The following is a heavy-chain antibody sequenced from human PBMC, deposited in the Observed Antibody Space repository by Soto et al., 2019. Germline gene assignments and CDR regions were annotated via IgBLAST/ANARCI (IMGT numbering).Heavy chain of an antibody. J-gene: IGHJ6*02. V-gene: IGHV3-33*01. CDR2: IWYDGSNK. CDR1: GFTFRSYG. Sequence: GGSQRLSCTASGFTFRSYGMHWVRQAPGKGLEWVAVIWYDGSNKYYADSVKGRFTISRDNSKNTLYLQMNSLRAEDTAVYYCARELGRGALYYYYGMDVWGQGTTVTVSS. CDR3: ARELGRGALYYYYGMDV. D-gene: IGHD3-10*01.